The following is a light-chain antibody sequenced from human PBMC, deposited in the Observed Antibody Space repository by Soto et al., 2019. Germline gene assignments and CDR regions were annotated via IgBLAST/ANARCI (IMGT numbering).Light chain of an antibody. Sequence: EIVLTQSPGTLSLSPGERATLSCRASQSVSSSYLAWNQQKPGKAPRLLIYGASSKATGIPDKFSGSGSGTDFTLTIIRLEPEDFAVYYCQQYGSSPGTFGQGTKVDIK. CDR3: QQYGSSPGT. J-gene: IGKJ1*01. V-gene: IGKV3-20*01. CDR2: GAS. CDR1: QSVSSSY.